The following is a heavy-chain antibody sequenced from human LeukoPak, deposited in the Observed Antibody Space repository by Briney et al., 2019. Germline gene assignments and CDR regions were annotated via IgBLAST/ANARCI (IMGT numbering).Heavy chain of an antibody. D-gene: IGHD2-8*01. CDR3: ARDIVLMVYAMFDY. V-gene: IGHV3-30*02. J-gene: IGHJ4*02. Sequence: GGSLRLSCAASGFTFSSYVMHWVRQAPGKGLEWLAFIQYDESSKYYADSVKGRFTISRDNAKNSLYLQMNSLRAEDTAVYYCARDIVLMVYAMFDYWGQGTLVTVSS. CDR2: IQYDESSK. CDR1: GFTFSSYV.